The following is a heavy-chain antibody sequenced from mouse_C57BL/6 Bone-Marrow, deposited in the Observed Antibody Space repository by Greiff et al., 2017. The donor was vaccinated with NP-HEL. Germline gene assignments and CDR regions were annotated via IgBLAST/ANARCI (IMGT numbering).Heavy chain of an antibody. J-gene: IGHJ3*01. CDR2: IFPGSGCT. Sequence: VQLQQSGAELMKPGASVKLSCKASGYTFPGYWIEWVKQRPGHGLEWIGEIFPGSGCTNYNEKFKGKATFTADTSSNTAYMQLSSLTTEDSDIDYGAREGPYYDNSFAYWGQGTLVTVSA. CDR3: AREGPYYDNSFAY. V-gene: IGHV1-9*01. CDR1: GYTFPGYW. D-gene: IGHD2-1*01.